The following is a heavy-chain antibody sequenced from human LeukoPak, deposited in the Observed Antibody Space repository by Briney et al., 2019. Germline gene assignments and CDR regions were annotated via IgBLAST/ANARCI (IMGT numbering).Heavy chain of an antibody. CDR2: ISPGDRRT. CDR1: GYSFTTYW. V-gene: IGHV5-51*01. D-gene: IGHD2-2*01. CDR3: ARGGAVVPVAMHFDI. J-gene: IGHJ3*02. Sequence: GESLKIPCEGSGYSFTTYWIGWVRQMPGRGLEWIGLISPGDRRTRSSPSFQGQVTLSADKSISTPYLQWSSLKASDTAMYYCARGGAVVPVAMHFDIWGQGTMVTVSS.